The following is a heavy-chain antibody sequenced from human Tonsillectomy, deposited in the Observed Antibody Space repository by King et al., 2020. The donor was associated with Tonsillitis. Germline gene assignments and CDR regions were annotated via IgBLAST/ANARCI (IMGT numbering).Heavy chain of an antibody. CDR3: SARSGFSHSGCPSVPYYCMDV. Sequence: QLVQSGPEVKKPGTSVKVSCKASGFTFTSSAVQWVRQARGQRLEWIGWIFVGSGNTNYAQKYQERVTITRDMSTSTAYMELSSLTSEDTAVYYCSARSGFSHSGCPSVPYYCMDVWVQGTTVTVSS. CDR2: IFVGSGNT. CDR1: GFTFTSSA. D-gene: IGHD3-22*01. V-gene: IGHV1-58*01. J-gene: IGHJ6*02.